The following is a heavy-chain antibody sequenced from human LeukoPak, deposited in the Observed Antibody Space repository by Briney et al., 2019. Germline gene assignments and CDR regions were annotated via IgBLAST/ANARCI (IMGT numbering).Heavy chain of an antibody. Sequence: QPGGSLRLSCAASGFTFSKYAITWVRQATGKGLEWVSTISGGGDSTYYADSVKGRFTISRDNSKNTLFLQMNSLRAEDTAVYYCARGGLSVVSATSSWYLDYWGQGTLVPVSS. V-gene: IGHV3-23*01. D-gene: IGHD1-26*01. CDR1: GFTFSKYA. CDR2: ISGGGDST. CDR3: ARGGLSVVSATSSWYLDY. J-gene: IGHJ4*02.